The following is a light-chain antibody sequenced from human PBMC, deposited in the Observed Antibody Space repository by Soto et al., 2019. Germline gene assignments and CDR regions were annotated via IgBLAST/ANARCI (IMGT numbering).Light chain of an antibody. V-gene: IGKV3-20*01. J-gene: IGKJ3*01. CDR1: QSVGSIY. CDR3: HLEGTSIPLT. Sequence: EIVLTQSPGTLSLSPGERATLSCRASQSVGSIYLAWYQQKPGQAPRLLIYGASGRATGLPDRFTGRGSGTDFTLTINSREPEDVSGDYCHLEGTSIPLTFGRGTKVDIK. CDR2: GAS.